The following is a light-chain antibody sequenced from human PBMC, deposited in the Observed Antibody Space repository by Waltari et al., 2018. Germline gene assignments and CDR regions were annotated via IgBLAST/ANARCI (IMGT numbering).Light chain of an antibody. J-gene: IGKJ4*01. Sequence: DIVMTQSPDSLAVSLGERATIHCKSSQSVLYSSNHKNSLAWYQQKPGQPPKFLIHWASTRESGVPDRFSGSGSGTDFTLTISSLQAEDVAVYYCQQFYSTPLTFGGGTKVEIK. CDR2: WAS. CDR3: QQFYSTPLT. CDR1: QSVLYSSNHKNS. V-gene: IGKV4-1*01.